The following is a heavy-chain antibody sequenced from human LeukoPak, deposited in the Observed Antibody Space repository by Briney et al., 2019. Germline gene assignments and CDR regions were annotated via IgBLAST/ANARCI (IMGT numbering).Heavy chain of an antibody. D-gene: IGHD4-11*01. J-gene: IGHJ4*02. V-gene: IGHV1-18*04. CDR3: ARDLHPTLGY. CDR1: GYTVTSYY. CDR2: ISAYNGNT. Sequence: ASVKVSCKASGYTVTSYYMHWVRQAPGQGLEWMGWISAYNGNTNYAQKLQGRVTMTIDTSTSTAYMELRSLRSDDTAVYYCARDLHPTLGYWGQGTLVTVSS.